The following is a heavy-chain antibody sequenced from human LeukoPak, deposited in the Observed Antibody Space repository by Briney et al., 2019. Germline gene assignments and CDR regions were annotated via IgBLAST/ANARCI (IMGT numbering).Heavy chain of an antibody. V-gene: IGHV3-23*01. Sequence: AGGSPRLSCVASGYTFSNHPMSGGRQTPGKGLQWVSVISGSGRTTEYADSVKGRFTISRDNSKNTLSLQMNDLRAEDTGVYFCARDARSHCGTDACYGPYFDYWGQGSLVTVSS. CDR3: ARDARSHCGTDACYGPYFDY. D-gene: IGHD2-2*01. CDR2: ISGSGRTT. CDR1: GYTFSNHP. J-gene: IGHJ4*02.